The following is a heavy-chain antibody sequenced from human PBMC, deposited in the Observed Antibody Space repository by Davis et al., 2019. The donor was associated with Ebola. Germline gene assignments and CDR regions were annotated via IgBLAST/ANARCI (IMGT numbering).Heavy chain of an antibody. CDR3: ARALTGNKPYFDY. CDR1: GFTFRNYG. V-gene: IGHV3-23*01. Sequence: GESLKISCAASGFTFRNYGLSWVRQAPGKGLDWVSTFGGSDGGTNYADSVKGRFTISRDNSKNTVSLLMSSLRAEDTAVYYCARALTGNKPYFDYWGQGTLVTVSS. J-gene: IGHJ4*02. CDR2: FGGSDGGT. D-gene: IGHD7-27*01.